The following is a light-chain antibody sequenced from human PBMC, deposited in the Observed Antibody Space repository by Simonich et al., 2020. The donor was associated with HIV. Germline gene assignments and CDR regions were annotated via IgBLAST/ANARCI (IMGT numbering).Light chain of an antibody. CDR2: CAS. Sequence: TSCHSGVSSANNKNYLAWYQQKPGQPPKLLIYCASTRESGVPDRFRGSESGTDFTLTISCLQAEDVAVYYCHQYYSSPHTFGQGTKLEIK. V-gene: IGKV4-1*01. CDR3: HQYYSSPHT. CDR1: HSGVSSANNKNY. J-gene: IGKJ2*01.